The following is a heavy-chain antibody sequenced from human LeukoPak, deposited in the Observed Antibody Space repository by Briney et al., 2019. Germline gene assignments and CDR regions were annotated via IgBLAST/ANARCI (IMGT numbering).Heavy chain of an antibody. CDR1: GGSISSSSYY. Sequence: SETLSLTCTVSGGSISSSSYYWGWIRQPPGKGLEWIGSIYYSGSTYYNPSLKSRVTMSVDTSKNQFSLKLSSVTAADTAVYYCARRWFGDESYFDYWGQGTLVTVSS. V-gene: IGHV4-39*01. D-gene: IGHD3-10*01. CDR3: ARRWFGDESYFDY. J-gene: IGHJ4*02. CDR2: IYYSGST.